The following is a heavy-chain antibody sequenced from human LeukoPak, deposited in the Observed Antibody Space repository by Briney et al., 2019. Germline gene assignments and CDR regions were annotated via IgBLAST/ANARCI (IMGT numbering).Heavy chain of an antibody. D-gene: IGHD5-18*01. V-gene: IGHV4-34*01. CDR1: GGSFSGYY. CDR2: INHSGNT. CDR3: VSPRGFSYGYFDY. Sequence: PSETLSLTCAVHGGSFSGYYWNWIRQPPGKGLEWIGEINHSGNTNYNPSLKSRVTMSVDTSKNQFSLTLSSVSATDTAVYYCVSPRGFSYGYFDYWGQGTLVTVSS. J-gene: IGHJ4*02.